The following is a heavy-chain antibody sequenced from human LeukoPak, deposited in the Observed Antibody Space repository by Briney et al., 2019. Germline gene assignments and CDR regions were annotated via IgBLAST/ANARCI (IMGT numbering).Heavy chain of an antibody. J-gene: IGHJ4*02. D-gene: IGHD7-27*01. V-gene: IGHV3-48*04. CDR3: SRDDNWGFDY. CDR2: IRGSGSGMGYGS. Sequence: PGGSLRLSCAASGFVFSDYSMNWVRQAPGKGLEWVANIRGSGSGMGYGSYYGESVKGRFTISRDNAKTSLYLQMNSLRADDTAVYYCSRDDNWGFDYWGQGALVTVSS. CDR1: GFVFSDYS.